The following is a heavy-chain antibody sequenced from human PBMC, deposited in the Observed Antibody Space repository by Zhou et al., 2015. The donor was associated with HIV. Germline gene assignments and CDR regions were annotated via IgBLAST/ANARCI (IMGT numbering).Heavy chain of an antibody. V-gene: IGHV1-2*06. CDR3: ARGSVDAFHI. J-gene: IGHJ3*02. CDR1: GNTFTDFF. Sequence: QVQLVQSGAEVKKPGASVKVSCKASGNTFTDFFMHWVRQAPGQGLEWMGHINPNSGGTNYAQKFQGRITMTRDTSINTAFMELSRLTSDDTAVYYCARGSVDAFHIWGQGTMVIVSS. D-gene: IGHD3-10*01. CDR2: INPNSGGT.